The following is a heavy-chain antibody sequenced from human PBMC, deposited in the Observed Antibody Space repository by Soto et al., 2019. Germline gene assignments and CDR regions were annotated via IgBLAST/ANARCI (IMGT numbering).Heavy chain of an antibody. CDR3: AREDSSPFYYGVDV. V-gene: IGHV1-69*01. Sequence: QVQLVQSGAEVKKPGSSVKVSCKASGGSFGTYAVSWVRQAPGQGLEWMGAIIPNFGSTNYAQKFQGRLTITADESTSTAYMELSRLKSEDTAVYYCAREDSSPFYYGVDVWGQGTMVTVSS. CDR2: IIPNFGST. CDR1: GGSFGTYA. D-gene: IGHD2-2*01. J-gene: IGHJ6*02.